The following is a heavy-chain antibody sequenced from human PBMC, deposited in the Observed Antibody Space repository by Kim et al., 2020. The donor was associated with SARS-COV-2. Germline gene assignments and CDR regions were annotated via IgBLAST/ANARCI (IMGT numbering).Heavy chain of an antibody. CDR1: GFTFSSYG. CDR3: ATDGYCSGGSCLS. D-gene: IGHD2-15*01. J-gene: IGHJ5*02. CDR2: IWYDGSNK. Sequence: GGSLRLSCAASGFTFSSYGMHWVRQAPGKGLEWVAVIWYDGSNKYYADSVKGRFTISRDNSKNTLYLQMNSLRAEDTAVYYCATDGYCSGGSCLSWGQGTLVTVSS. V-gene: IGHV3-33*01.